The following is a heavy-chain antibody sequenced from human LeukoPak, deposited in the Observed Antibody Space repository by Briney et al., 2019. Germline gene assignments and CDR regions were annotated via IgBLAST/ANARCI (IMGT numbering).Heavy chain of an antibody. CDR1: GGSISSYY. CDR2: IYYSGST. V-gene: IGHV4-59*01. Sequence: SETLSLTCTVSGGSISSYYWSWIRQPPGKGLEWIGYIYYSGSTNYNPSLKSRVTISVDTSKNQFSLKLSSVTAADTAVYYCARDFRDDFWSGNNKYYYYYYMDVWGKGTTVTVSS. CDR3: ARDFRDDFWSGNNKYYYYYYMDV. J-gene: IGHJ6*03. D-gene: IGHD3-3*01.